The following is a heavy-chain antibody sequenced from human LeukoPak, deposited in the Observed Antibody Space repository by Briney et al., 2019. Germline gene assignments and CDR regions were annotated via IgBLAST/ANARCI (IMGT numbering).Heavy chain of an antibody. CDR3: ARWGVNAGLDR. CDR1: GFTFSDYR. D-gene: IGHD3-10*01. V-gene: IGHV3-7*01. CDR2: IWPDGSDT. Sequence: AGSLRLSCAASGFTFSDYRMAWVRQAPGKGLGWVANIWPDGSDTYHVESVRGRFAISRDNAQNSLNLQMNGLRVADSAVYFCARWGVNAGLDRWGQGTLVIVSS. J-gene: IGHJ5*02.